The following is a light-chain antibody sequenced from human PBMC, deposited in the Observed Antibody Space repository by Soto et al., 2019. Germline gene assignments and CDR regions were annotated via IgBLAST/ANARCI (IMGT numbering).Light chain of an antibody. Sequence: EIVLTQSPATLSLSPGERATLSCRASQSVSSYLAWYQQKPGQAPRLLISGASNRATGTPDRFRGSGSGTDFTLTITRLEPEDFAVYYCHQYGSAPWTFGQGTKVDI. CDR1: QSVSSY. CDR3: HQYGSAPWT. J-gene: IGKJ1*01. CDR2: GAS. V-gene: IGKV3-20*01.